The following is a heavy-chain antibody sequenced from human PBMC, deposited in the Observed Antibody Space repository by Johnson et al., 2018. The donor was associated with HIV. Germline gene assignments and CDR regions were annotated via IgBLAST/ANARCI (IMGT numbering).Heavy chain of an antibody. J-gene: IGHJ3*02. CDR3: ARGWGRSSGTFDAFDI. Sequence: QVQLVESGGGVVQPGGSLRLSCAASGFTFRNYAMHWVRLAPGKGLQWVAVISYDGSNKYYADSVKGRFTISRDNSKNTLYLQMNSLRAEDTAVYYCARGWGRSSGTFDAFDIWGQGTMVTVSS. CDR1: GFTFRNYA. V-gene: IGHV3-30-3*01. CDR2: ISYDGSNK. D-gene: IGHD6-19*01.